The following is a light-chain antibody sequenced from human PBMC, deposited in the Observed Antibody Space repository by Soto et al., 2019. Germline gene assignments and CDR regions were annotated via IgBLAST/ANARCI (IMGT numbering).Light chain of an antibody. J-gene: IGKJ5*01. V-gene: IGKV3-20*01. CDR1: QSINTY. CDR3: QQYGDSPTT. CDR2: GVS. Sequence: EKVLTQSPATLSLSPGEGATLSCRASQSINTYLAWYQQKPGQAPRLLIFGVSDRATGIPDRFSGSGSGTDFTLTIDRLQPEDFAMYYCQQYGDSPTTFGQGTRLDIK.